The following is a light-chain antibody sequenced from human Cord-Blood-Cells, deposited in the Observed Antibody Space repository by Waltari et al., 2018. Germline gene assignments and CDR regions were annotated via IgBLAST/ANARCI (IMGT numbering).Light chain of an antibody. CDR1: RSDVGGYNY. CDR2: AVS. Sequence: QSALTQPASVSGSPGQSITLSGTGTRSDVGGYNYVSWYQQHTGKAPKLMIYAVSNRPSGVSNRVSGSKSGNTASLTISGLQAEDEADYYCSSYTSSSTLVVFGTGTKVTVL. V-gene: IGLV2-14*01. J-gene: IGLJ1*01. CDR3: SSYTSSSTLVV.